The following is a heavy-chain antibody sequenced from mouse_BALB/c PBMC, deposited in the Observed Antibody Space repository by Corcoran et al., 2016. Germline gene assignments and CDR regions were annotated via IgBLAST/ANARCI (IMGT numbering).Heavy chain of an antibody. V-gene: IGHV1-18*01. CDR1: GYTFTDYH. D-gene: IGHD1-1*01. CDR2: INPNNGGT. Sequence: EVLLQQSGPELVKPGASVKIPCKASGYTFTDYHMDWVKQSHGKSLEWIGDINPNNGGTIYNQKFKGKATLTVDKSSSTAYMELRSLISEDTAVYYCARRDCYGSSPSDYWGQGTTLTVSS. J-gene: IGHJ2*01. CDR3: ARRDCYGSSPSDY.